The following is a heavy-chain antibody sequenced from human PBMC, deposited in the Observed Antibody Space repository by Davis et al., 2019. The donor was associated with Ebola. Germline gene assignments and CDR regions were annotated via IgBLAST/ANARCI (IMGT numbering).Heavy chain of an antibody. V-gene: IGHV3-23*01. CDR3: ARVYRKNIAAAAY. CDR1: GFTFSSYV. D-gene: IGHD6-13*01. Sequence: GESLKISCAASGFTFSSYVMSWVRQAPGKGLAWVSTISGSGSSTYYADSVKGRFTISRDNSKNTLYLQMNSLRAEDTAVYYCARVYRKNIAAAAYWGQGTLVTVSS. J-gene: IGHJ4*02. CDR2: ISGSGSST.